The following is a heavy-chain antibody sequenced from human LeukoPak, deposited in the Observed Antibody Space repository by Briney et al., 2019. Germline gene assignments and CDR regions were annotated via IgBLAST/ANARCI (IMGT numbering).Heavy chain of an antibody. CDR1: GFTFSSYA. Sequence: GGSLRLSCAASGFTFSSYAMSWVRQAPGKGLEWVSAISGSGGSTYYADSVKGRFTISRDNSKNTLYLQMNSLRAEDTAVYYCQLGIWYYYYYGMDVWGQGTTVTVSS. CDR2: ISGSGGST. V-gene: IGHV3-23*01. J-gene: IGHJ6*02. D-gene: IGHD7-27*01. CDR3: QLGIWYYYYYGMDV.